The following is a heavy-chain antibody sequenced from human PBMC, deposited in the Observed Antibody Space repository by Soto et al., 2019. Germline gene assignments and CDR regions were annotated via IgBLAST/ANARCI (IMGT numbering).Heavy chain of an antibody. D-gene: IGHD6-6*01. CDR1: GFPFSMYA. CDR3: AKSPSRAPYGMDV. CDR2: ISGSVDRT. Sequence: PGGSLRLSCAASGFPFSMYAMIWVRQAPGKGLEWVSSISGSVDRTYYADSVKGRFTISRDNSKKTAYLEMSSLRVEDTAVYHCAKSPSRAPYGMDVWGQGTTVTVS. J-gene: IGHJ6*02. V-gene: IGHV3-23*01.